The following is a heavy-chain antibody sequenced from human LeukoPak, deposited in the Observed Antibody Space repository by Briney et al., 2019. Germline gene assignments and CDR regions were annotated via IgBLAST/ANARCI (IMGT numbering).Heavy chain of an antibody. J-gene: IGHJ4*02. Sequence: PGGSLRLSCAASGFTFSSYWMSWVRQAPGKGLEWVANIKQDGSEKYYVDSVKGRFTISRDNAKNSLYLQMNSLRAEDTAVYYCARVTPRVVMWIGIDYYDYWGQGTLVTVSS. CDR2: IKQDGSEK. D-gene: IGHD4-23*01. CDR1: GFTFSSYW. V-gene: IGHV3-7*01. CDR3: ARVTPRVVMWIGIDYYDY.